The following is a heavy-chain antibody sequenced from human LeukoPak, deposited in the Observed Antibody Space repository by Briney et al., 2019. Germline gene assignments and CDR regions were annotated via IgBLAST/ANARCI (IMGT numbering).Heavy chain of an antibody. J-gene: IGHJ4*02. CDR1: GFTLSSYG. CDR2: ISYDGSNK. V-gene: IGHV3-30*18. CDR3: ANLYGDSPDY. Sequence: GRSLRLSCAASGFTLSSYGMHWVRQAPGKGLEWVAVISYDGSNKYHADSVKGRFTISRDNSKNTLYLQMNSLRAEDTAVYYCANLYGDSPDYRGQGTLVTVSS. D-gene: IGHD4-17*01.